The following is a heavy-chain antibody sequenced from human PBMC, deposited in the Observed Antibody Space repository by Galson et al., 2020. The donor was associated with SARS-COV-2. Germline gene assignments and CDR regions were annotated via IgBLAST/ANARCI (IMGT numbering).Heavy chain of an antibody. V-gene: IGHV1-24*01. D-gene: IGHD6-13*01. CDR3: ATGFAAAGTWGGDY. J-gene: IGHJ4*02. CDR2: FDPEDGET. CDR1: GYTLTELS. Sequence: GESLKISCKVSGYTLTELSMHWVRQAPGKGLEWMGGFDPEDGETIYAQKFQGRVTMTEDTSTDTAYMELSSLRSEDTAVYYCATGFAAAGTWGGDYWGQGTLVTVSS.